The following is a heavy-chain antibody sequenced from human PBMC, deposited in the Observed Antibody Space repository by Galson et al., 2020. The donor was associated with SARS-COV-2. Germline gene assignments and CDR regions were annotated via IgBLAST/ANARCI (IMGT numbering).Heavy chain of an antibody. V-gene: IGHV3-21*01. D-gene: IGHD5-18*01. CDR3: ARDEGIRGYNYGRLYYGMDV. Sequence: RGSLRLSCAASGFPFSTYSMNWVRRAPGKGLEWVSSISTSSSYIYYADSVKGRFTISRDNVKKSLYLQMDSLRAEDTAVYYCARDEGIRGYNYGRLYYGMDVWGQGTTVTVSS. J-gene: IGHJ6*02. CDR1: GFPFSTYS. CDR2: ISTSSSYI.